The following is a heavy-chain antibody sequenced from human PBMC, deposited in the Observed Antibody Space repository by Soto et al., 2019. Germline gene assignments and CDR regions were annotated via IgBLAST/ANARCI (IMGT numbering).Heavy chain of an antibody. V-gene: IGHV3-30*18. Sequence: GGSLRLSCAASGFTFSSYGMHWVRQAPGKGLEWVAVISYDGSNKYYADSVKGRFTISRDNSKNTLYLQMNSLRAEDTAVYYCAKSTGGYDIDYWGQGTLVTVSS. D-gene: IGHD5-12*01. J-gene: IGHJ4*02. CDR1: GFTFSSYG. CDR2: ISYDGSNK. CDR3: AKSTGGYDIDY.